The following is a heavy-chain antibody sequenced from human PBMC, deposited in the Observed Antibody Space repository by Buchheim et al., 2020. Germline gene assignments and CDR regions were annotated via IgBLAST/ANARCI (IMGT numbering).Heavy chain of an antibody. D-gene: IGHD3-16*01. CDR1: GVSIHSSY. J-gene: IGHJ4*02. CDR2: IYYGGST. V-gene: IGHV4-59*01. CDR3: VMGDYEFAN. Sequence: QVQLQESGPGLVKPSETLSLTCTVSGVSIHSSYWTWIRQPLGKGLEWIGNIYYGGSTNYNPSLKGRVTMSIDTSKNQFSLRMTSVTAADTAVYYCVMGDYEFANWGQGT.